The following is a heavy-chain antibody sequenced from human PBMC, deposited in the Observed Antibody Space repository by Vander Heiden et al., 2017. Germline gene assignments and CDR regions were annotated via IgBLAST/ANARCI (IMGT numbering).Heavy chain of an antibody. J-gene: IGHJ2*01. CDR3: ARSNYDYAEIATYWYFDL. D-gene: IGHD4-4*01. CDR2: IYYSGST. Sequence: QVQLQESGPGLVKPSQTLSPTCTVSRGPTRSGGYYWSWIRQHPGKGLEWIGYIYYSGSTYYNPSLKSRVTISVDTSKNQFSLKLSSVTAADTAVYYCARSNYDYAEIATYWYFDLWGRGTLVTVSS. CDR1: RGPTRSGGYY. V-gene: IGHV4-31*03.